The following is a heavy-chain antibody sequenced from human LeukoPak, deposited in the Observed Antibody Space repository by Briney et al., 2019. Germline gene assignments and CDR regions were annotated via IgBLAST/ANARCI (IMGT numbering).Heavy chain of an antibody. Sequence: PSETLSLTCTVSGGSISSYYWSWIRQPPGKGLEWIGYIYYSGSTNYNPSLKSRVTISVDTSKNQFSLKLSSVTAADTAMYYCARRTYGDYPYWYFDLWGRGTLVTVSS. D-gene: IGHD4-17*01. CDR3: ARRTYGDYPYWYFDL. V-gene: IGHV4-59*01. J-gene: IGHJ2*01. CDR1: GGSISSYY. CDR2: IYYSGST.